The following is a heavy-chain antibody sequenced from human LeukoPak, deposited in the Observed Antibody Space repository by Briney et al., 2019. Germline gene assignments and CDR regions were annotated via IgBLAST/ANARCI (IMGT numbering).Heavy chain of an antibody. D-gene: IGHD1-7*01. CDR3: ARVINGLELRSYYYMDV. J-gene: IGHJ6*03. V-gene: IGHV1-69*06. CDR1: GGSFSSYA. CDR2: IIPFFGTA. Sequence: SVTVSCKASGGSFSSYAISWVRQAPGQGLEWMGGIIPFFGTANYAQKFQGRVTITADKSTSTAYMELSRLRSEDTAVYYCARVINGLELRSYYYMDVWGKGTTVTVSS.